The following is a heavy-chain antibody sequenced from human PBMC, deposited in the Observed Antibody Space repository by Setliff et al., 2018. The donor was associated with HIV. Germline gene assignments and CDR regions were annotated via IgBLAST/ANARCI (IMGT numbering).Heavy chain of an antibody. V-gene: IGHV4-59*11. CDR1: GGSMKSHY. CDR3: ARDAPYCSSHSCSVRLFDY. D-gene: IGHD2-2*01. J-gene: IGHJ4*02. Sequence: PSETLSLTCSVSGGSMKSHYWSWIRQTPGKGLEWIGYVYYNGNTNNNPSVMGRVTMSIDTSKNQFSLKLRSVTAADTAMYYCARDAPYCSSHSCSVRLFDYWGQGTLVTVSS. CDR2: VYYNGNT.